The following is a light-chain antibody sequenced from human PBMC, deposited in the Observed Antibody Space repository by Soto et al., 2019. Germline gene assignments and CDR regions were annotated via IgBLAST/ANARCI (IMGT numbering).Light chain of an antibody. CDR1: QDISDH. Sequence: DFQMTQSPSYLSASIGDRVTVSCRASQDISDHVAWYQQKPGKPPKLLIYSASTLYSGVPSRFSGSGSGTNFTLTIGSVQPEDVATYYWQKLVSSPWTFGQGTKVDI. CDR3: QKLVSSPWT. J-gene: IGKJ1*01. CDR2: SAS. V-gene: IGKV1-27*01.